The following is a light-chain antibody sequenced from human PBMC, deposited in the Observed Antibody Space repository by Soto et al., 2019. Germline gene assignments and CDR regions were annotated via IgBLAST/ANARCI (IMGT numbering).Light chain of an antibody. CDR1: QSVSSSY. V-gene: IGKV3-20*01. CDR2: CAS. Sequence: IVLTQSPGTLSLSPGERATLSCRASQSVSSSYLARYQQKPGQAPSLLIYCASSRATGIHDRFSGSGSGTDFTLTISRLEPEDFAVYYCQLYHSSLRTFGQGTKLEIK. CDR3: QLYHSSLRT. J-gene: IGKJ1*01.